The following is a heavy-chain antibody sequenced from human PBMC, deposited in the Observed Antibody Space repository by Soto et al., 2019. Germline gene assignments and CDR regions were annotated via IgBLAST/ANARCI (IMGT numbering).Heavy chain of an antibody. CDR2: IYYSGST. CDR3: AREGTTHGGACDY. CDR1: GGSISSGGYY. V-gene: IGHV4-31*03. Sequence: QVQLQESGPGLVKPSQTLSLTCTVSGGSISSGGYYWSWIRQHPGKGLEWIGYIYYSGSTYYNPSLKSRVXTSXDXSKNQFSLKLSSVTAADTAVYYCAREGTTHGGACDYWGQGTLVTVSS. J-gene: IGHJ4*02. D-gene: IGHD1-1*01.